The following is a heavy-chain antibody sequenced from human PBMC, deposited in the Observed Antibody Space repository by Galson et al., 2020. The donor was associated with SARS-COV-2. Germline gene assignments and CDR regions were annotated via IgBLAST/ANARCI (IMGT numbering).Heavy chain of an antibody. CDR2: ISHDGITK. V-gene: IGHV3-30*03. CDR1: GFTFNNYS. CDR3: ARDLSSGSYYIDH. D-gene: IGHD3-10*01. Sequence: GGSLRPSCAASGFTFNNYSMPWFRQAPGKGLEWVAVISHDGITKYYRDALKGRFTTARDNAKNTLYLQTNSRRPEDTGSYYCARDLSSGSYYIDHWGQGTLVTVSP. J-gene: IGHJ4*02.